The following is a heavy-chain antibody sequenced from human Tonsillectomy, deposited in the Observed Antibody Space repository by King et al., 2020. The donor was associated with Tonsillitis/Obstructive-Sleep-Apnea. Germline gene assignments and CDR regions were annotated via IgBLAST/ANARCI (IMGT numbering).Heavy chain of an antibody. J-gene: IGHJ5*02. CDR2: IFYSGST. CDR1: GASITSYY. V-gene: IGHV4-59*01. Sequence: QLQLQESGPGLVKPSETLSLTCTVSGASITSYYWTWIRQPPGKGLAWIGYIFYSGSTYYNPSLKSRVTMSLDTSKNQFSLKLSSVTAADTAVYYCARDLKYGGYDSGWFDPWGQGTLVTVSS. CDR3: ARDLKYGGYDSGWFDP. D-gene: IGHD5-12*01.